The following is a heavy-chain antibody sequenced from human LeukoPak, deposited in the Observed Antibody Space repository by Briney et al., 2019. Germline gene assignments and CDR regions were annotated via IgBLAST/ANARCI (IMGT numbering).Heavy chain of an antibody. CDR2: IRSDGSNA. J-gene: IGHJ5*02. CDR1: GFTFSNYW. CDR3: ARDGLYNWFDP. V-gene: IGHV3-74*01. D-gene: IGHD3/OR15-3a*01. Sequence: PGGSLRLSCAASGFTFSNYWMHWVRQAPGKGLVWVSRIRSDGSNANYADSVQGRFTVSRDNAENTLYLQMNSLRAEDTAVYYCARDGLYNWFDPWGQGTLVTVSS.